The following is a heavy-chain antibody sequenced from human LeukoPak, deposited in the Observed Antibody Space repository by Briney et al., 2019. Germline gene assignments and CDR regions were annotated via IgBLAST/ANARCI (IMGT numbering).Heavy chain of an antibody. J-gene: IGHJ4*02. CDR1: GFTFNSYA. V-gene: IGHV3-23*01. D-gene: IGHD4-17*01. CDR3: AKDDDDGDHVVVDH. CDR2: ISGSGGST. Sequence: GGSLRLSCAASGFTFNSYAMVWLRQAPGQGREGVSLISGSGGSTYYADSVKGRFTVSRDNSKDTEYLQMKSLRAEDTAIYYCAKDDDDGDHVVVDHWGQGTLVTVSS.